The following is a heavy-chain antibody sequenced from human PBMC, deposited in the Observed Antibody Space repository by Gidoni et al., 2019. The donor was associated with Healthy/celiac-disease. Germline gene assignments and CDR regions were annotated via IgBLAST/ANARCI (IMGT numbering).Heavy chain of an antibody. CDR2: NLPIFGTA. Sequence: QVQLLQSGAEVKKPGSSVKVSCKASGGTFSSYAISWVRQAPGQGLVWMGGNLPIFGTANYAQKFQGRVTITADESTSTAYMELSSLGSEDTAVYYCARRSSWEMGFDYWGQGTLVTVSS. J-gene: IGHJ4*02. D-gene: IGHD6-13*01. CDR1: GGTFSSYA. CDR3: ARRSSWEMGFDY. V-gene: IGHV1-69*01.